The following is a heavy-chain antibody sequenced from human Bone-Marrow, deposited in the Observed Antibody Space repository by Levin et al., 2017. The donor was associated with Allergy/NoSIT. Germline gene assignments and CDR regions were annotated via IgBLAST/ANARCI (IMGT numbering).Heavy chain of an antibody. Sequence: SETLSLTCTVSGGSISSSNHYWGWIRQPPGEGLEWIGSMYKSGHTYYNPSLRSRVTMSVDTSKNQFSLKLSSMTAEDTAMYYCARDGDGAVADYWGQGTLVTVSS. J-gene: IGHJ4*02. CDR1: GGSISSSNHY. CDR2: MYKSGHT. D-gene: IGHD6-19*01. CDR3: ARDGDGAVADY. V-gene: IGHV4-39*07.